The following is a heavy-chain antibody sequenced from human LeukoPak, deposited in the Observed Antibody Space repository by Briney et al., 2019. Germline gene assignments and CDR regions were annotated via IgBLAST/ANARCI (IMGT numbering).Heavy chain of an antibody. CDR2: INPSGGST. CDR1: GYTFTSYY. CDR3: ARGGDIVVVVAAQDYYYMDV. V-gene: IGHV1-46*01. D-gene: IGHD2-15*01. J-gene: IGHJ6*03. Sequence: ASVKVSCKASGYTFTSYYMHWVRQAPGQGLERMGIINPSGGSTSYAQKFQGRVTMTRDMSTSTVYMELSSLRSEDTAVYYCARGGDIVVVVAAQDYYYMDVWGKGTTVTVSS.